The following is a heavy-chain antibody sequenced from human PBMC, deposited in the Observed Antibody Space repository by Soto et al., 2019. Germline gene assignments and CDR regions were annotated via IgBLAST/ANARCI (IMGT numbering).Heavy chain of an antibody. CDR1: GFTFSIYW. V-gene: IGHV3-74*01. CDR3: ARDAYSSSWYPHFDY. Sequence: EVQLVESGGGLVQPGGSLRLSCAASGFTFSIYWMHWVRQAPGKGLVWVSRINSDGSSTSYADSVKGRFTISRDNAKNTLYLQMNSLRAEDTAVYYCARDAYSSSWYPHFDYCSQGTLVTVSS. D-gene: IGHD6-13*01. CDR2: INSDGSST. J-gene: IGHJ4*02.